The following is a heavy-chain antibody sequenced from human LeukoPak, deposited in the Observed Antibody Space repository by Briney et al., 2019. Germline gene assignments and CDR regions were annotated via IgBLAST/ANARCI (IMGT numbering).Heavy chain of an antibody. D-gene: IGHD2-15*01. J-gene: IGHJ5*02. CDR1: GYTFTGYY. Sequence: ASVKVSCKASGYTFTGYYMHWVRQAPGQGLEWMGWINPNSGGTNYAQKFQGWVTKTRDTSISTAYMELSRLRSDDMAVYYCARDHCSGGSCYSKNGWFDPWGQGTLVTVSS. CDR3: ARDHCSGGSCYSKNGWFDP. V-gene: IGHV1-2*04. CDR2: INPNSGGT.